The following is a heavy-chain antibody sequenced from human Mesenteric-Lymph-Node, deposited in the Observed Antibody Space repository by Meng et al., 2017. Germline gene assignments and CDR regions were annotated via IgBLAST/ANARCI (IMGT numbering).Heavy chain of an antibody. CDR2: IYYSGST. D-gene: IGHD3-10*01. V-gene: IGHV4-28*01. CDR3: ARNVPGTSAYYD. CDR1: GYSISSSNW. Sequence: QVPLQEAGPGLVKPSDTLSLTCAVSGYSISSSNWWVWIRQPPGKGLEWIGYIYYSGSTDYNPSLKSRVTMSVDTSKNQFSLNLNSVTAVDTAVYYCARNVPGTSAYYDWGQGTLVTVSS. J-gene: IGHJ4*02.